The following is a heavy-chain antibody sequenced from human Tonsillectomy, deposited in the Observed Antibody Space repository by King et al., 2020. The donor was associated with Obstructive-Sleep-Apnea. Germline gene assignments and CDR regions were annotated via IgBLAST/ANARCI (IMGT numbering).Heavy chain of an antibody. CDR2: IYYSGST. CDR1: GGSISSSSYY. V-gene: IGHV4-39*07. J-gene: IGHJ4*02. CDR3: ARGVAAAGTVFYVGGLFDY. D-gene: IGHD6-13*01. Sequence: LQLQESGPGLVKPSETLSLTCTVSGGSISSSSYYWGWIRQPPGKGLEWIGSIYYSGSTYYNPSLKSRVTISIDTSKNQFSLKLSSVTAADTAGYYCARGVAAAGTVFYVGGLFDYWGQGTLVTVSS.